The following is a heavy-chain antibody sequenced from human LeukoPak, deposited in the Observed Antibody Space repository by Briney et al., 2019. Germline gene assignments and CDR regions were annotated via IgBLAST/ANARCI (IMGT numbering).Heavy chain of an antibody. Sequence: GGSLRLSCAASGFTFTDYWMHWVRQAPGKGLVWVSRVNSDGSVTTYADSVKGRFTISRDNARKMIYLQMNSLRDEDTALYYCSRDLTAWGQGTLVTVSP. CDR3: SRDLTA. D-gene: IGHD1-20*01. J-gene: IGHJ4*02. CDR2: VNSDGSVT. V-gene: IGHV3-74*01. CDR1: GFTFTDYW.